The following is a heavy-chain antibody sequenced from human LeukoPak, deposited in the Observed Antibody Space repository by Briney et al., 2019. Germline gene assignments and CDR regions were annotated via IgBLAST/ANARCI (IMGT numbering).Heavy chain of an antibody. J-gene: IGHJ3*02. V-gene: IGHV1-8*03. CDR2: MNPNSGNT. CDR3: ARAGGCSSTSCYGHSYAFDI. CDR1: GYTFTSYD. D-gene: IGHD2-2*01. Sequence: ASVKVSCKASGYTFTSYDINWVRRATGQGLEWMGWMNPNSGNTGYAQKFQGRVTITRNTSISTAYMELSSLRSEDTAVYYCARAGGCSSTSCYGHSYAFDIWGQGTMVTVSS.